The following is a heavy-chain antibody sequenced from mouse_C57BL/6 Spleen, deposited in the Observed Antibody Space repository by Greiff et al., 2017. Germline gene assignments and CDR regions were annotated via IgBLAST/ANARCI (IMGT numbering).Heavy chain of an antibody. CDR3: ARYPHNYFGY. CDR1: GFTFTDYY. V-gene: IGHV7-3*01. Sequence: DVQLVESGGGLVQPGGSLSLSCAASGFTFTDYYMSWVRQPPGKALEWLGFIRNKANGYTTEYSASVKGRFTISRDNSQSILYLQRNALRAEDSATYYCARYPHNYFGYWGQGTTLTVSS. CDR2: IRNKANGYTT. J-gene: IGHJ2*01.